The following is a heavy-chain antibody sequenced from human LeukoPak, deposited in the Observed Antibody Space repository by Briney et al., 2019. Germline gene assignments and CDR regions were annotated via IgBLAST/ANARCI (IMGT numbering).Heavy chain of an antibody. Sequence: GGTLRLSCAASGFTFSSYGMSWVRQAPGKGLEWVSAISSNGGSTYYANSVKGRFTISRDNSKNTLYLQMGSLRAEDMAVYYCASQVVTAAFDYWGQGTLVTVSS. D-gene: IGHD2-21*02. J-gene: IGHJ4*02. CDR1: GFTFSSYG. CDR2: ISSNGGST. V-gene: IGHV3-64*01. CDR3: ASQVVTAAFDY.